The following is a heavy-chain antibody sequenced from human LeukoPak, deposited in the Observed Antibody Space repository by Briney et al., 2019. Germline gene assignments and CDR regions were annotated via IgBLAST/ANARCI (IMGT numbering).Heavy chain of an antibody. CDR1: GFTFDDYA. D-gene: IGHD3-10*01. J-gene: IGHJ4*02. V-gene: IGHV3-9*01. CDR3: AKDTGFSASEDFDY. Sequence: PGGSLRLSCAASGFTFDDYAMPWVRQAPGKGLEWVSGISWNSGSIGCADSVKGRFTISRDNAKNSLYLQMNSLRAEDTALYYCAKDTGFSASEDFDYWGQGTLVTVSS. CDR2: ISWNSGSI.